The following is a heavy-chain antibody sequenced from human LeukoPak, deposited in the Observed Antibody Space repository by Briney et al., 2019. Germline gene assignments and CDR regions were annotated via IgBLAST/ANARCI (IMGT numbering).Heavy chain of an antibody. Sequence: GGSLRLSCAASGFTFSSYGMLWVRQAPGKGLEWVAVISYDGSNKYYADSVKGRFTISRDNSKNTLYLQMNSLGAEDTAVYYCAKDGTPYYYGMDVWGQGTTVTVSS. CDR1: GFTFSSYG. J-gene: IGHJ6*02. V-gene: IGHV3-30*18. CDR3: AKDGTPYYYGMDV. D-gene: IGHD1-26*01. CDR2: ISYDGSNK.